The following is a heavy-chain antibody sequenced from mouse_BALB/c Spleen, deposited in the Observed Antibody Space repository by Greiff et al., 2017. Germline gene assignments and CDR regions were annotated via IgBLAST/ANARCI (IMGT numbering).Heavy chain of an antibody. D-gene: IGHD2-4*01. CDR2: ISDGGSYT. CDR3: ARGGDDYGVAY. CDR1: GFTFSDYY. V-gene: IGHV5-4*02. J-gene: IGHJ3*01. Sequence: EVKVVESGGGLVKPGGSLKLSCAASGFTFSDYYMYWVRQTPEKRLEWVATISDGGSYTYYPDSVKGRFTISRDNAKNNLYLQMSSLKSEDTAMYYCARGGDDYGVAYWGQGTLVTVSA.